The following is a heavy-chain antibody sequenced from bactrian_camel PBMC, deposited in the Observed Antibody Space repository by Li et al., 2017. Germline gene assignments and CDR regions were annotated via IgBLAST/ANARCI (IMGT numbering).Heavy chain of an antibody. J-gene: IGHJ4*01. D-gene: IGHD6*01. CDR3: AEGRGSRGEHCYSLNY. CDR2: TDRDGTR. V-gene: IGHV3S9*01. CDR1: GFPWRDSC. Sequence: HVQLVESGGDSVQVGGSLRLSCEVSGFPWRDSCMAWYRQVPGKERELVADTDRDGTRNYDDSVRGRFTISQDSARNTVYLQMNNLQPEDTATYYCAEGRGSRGEHCYSLNYWGQGTQVTVS.